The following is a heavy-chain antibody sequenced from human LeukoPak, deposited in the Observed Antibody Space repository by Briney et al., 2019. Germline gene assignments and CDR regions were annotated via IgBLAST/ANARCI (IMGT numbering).Heavy chain of an antibody. CDR1: GYTFTDYD. CDR3: ARDDRLISIAAAGDY. J-gene: IGHJ4*02. Sequence: GASVKVSCKASGYTFTDYDINWVRQATGQGLEWMGWMNPNSGNTGYTQKLQGRVTMTTDTSTSTAYMELRSLRSDDTAVYYCARDDRLISIAAAGDYWGQGTLVTVSS. D-gene: IGHD6-13*01. V-gene: IGHV1-8*01. CDR2: MNPNSGNT.